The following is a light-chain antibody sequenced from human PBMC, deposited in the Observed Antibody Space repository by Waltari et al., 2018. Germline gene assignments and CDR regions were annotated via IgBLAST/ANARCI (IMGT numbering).Light chain of an antibody. J-gene: IGKJ1*01. Sequence: IVSTPTPGTLTLSPGKSAPLPCRASQSVSRSLAWYQQKPGHAPKLLIYGASTRATGIPDRFSGSGSGTDFSLTISSLEPEDFAIYFCQHYVRLPATFGQGTKVEIK. V-gene: IGKV3-20*01. CDR3: QHYVRLPAT. CDR1: QSVSRS. CDR2: GAS.